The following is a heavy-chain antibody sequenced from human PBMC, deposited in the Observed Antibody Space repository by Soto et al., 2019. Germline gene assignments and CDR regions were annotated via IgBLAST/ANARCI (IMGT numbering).Heavy chain of an antibody. CDR1: GYTFTTYV. J-gene: IGHJ4*02. Sequence: QVQFVQSGAEVKKPGASVKVSCEASGYTFTTYVVHWVRQAPGQRLEWMGWINAGNGNTKYSQKFQGRVTITRDTSASTAYMELSSLRYEDTAVYYGARDKSGSELSIDYWGQGTLLTVSS. CDR2: INAGNGNT. CDR3: ARDKSGSELSIDY. V-gene: IGHV1-3*01. D-gene: IGHD1-26*01.